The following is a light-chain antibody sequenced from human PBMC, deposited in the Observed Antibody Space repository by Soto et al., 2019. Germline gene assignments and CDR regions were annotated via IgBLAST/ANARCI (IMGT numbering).Light chain of an antibody. CDR3: SSYTSSSTLLDV. Sequence: QSALTQPASVSGSPGQSITISCTRTSSDVGGYNYVSWYQQHPGKAPKLMIYDVSNRPSGVSNRFSGSKSGNTASLTISGRQAEDEADYYCSSYTSSSTLLDVFGTGTKLTVL. CDR2: DVS. CDR1: SSDVGGYNY. V-gene: IGLV2-14*01. J-gene: IGLJ1*01.